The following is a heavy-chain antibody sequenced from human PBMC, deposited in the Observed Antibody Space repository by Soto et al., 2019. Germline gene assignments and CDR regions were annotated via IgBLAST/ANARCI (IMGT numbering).Heavy chain of an antibody. J-gene: IGHJ4*02. Sequence: GGSLRLSCAASGFIFSNYAMSWVRRAPGKGLEWVSSISTSGGNTNYSDSVKGRFTISRDNAKNSVSLQMNTLRVEDTAVYYCAREDSIIIPAVSDFWGQGTLVTVSS. CDR2: ISTSGGNT. D-gene: IGHD2-2*01. CDR1: GFIFSNYA. V-gene: IGHV3-21*01. CDR3: AREDSIIIPAVSDF.